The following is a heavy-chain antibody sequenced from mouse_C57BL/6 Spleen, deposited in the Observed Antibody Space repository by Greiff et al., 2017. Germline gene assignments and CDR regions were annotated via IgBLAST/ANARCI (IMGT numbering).Heavy chain of an antibody. V-gene: IGHV3-6*01. Sequence: EVKLMESGPGLVKHSQSLSLTCSVTGYSITSGYYWNWIRQFPGNKLEWMGYISYDGSTNYNPSLKNRISLTRDTSKNQFFLKLNSVTTEDTATYYCARDWDGLDDWGQGTTLTVSS. CDR1: GYSITSGYY. CDR3: ARDWDGLDD. J-gene: IGHJ2*01. D-gene: IGHD4-1*01. CDR2: ISYDGST.